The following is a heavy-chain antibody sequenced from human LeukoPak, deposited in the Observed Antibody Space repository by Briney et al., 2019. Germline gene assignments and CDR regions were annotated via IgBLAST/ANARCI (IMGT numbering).Heavy chain of an antibody. CDR3: ARDYHGDYGDYVADY. V-gene: IGHV7-4-1*02. CDR1: GYTFTSYA. Sequence: VASVKVSCKASGYTFTSYAMNWVRQAPGQGLEWMGWINTNTGNPTYAQGFTGRFVFSLDTSVSTAYLQISSLKAEDTAVYYCARDYHGDYGDYVADYWGQGTLVTVSS. J-gene: IGHJ4*02. CDR2: INTNTGNP. D-gene: IGHD4-17*01.